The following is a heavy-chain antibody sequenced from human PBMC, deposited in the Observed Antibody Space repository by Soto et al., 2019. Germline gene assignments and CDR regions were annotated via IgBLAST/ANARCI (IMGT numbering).Heavy chain of an antibody. CDR3: AHSRRYDFWSGYLFDP. Sequence: SGPTLVNPTQTLTLTCTFSGFSLSTSGVGVGWIRQPPGKALEWLALIYWDDDKRYSPSLKSRLTITKDTSKNRVVLTMTNMDPVDTATYYCAHSRRYDFWSGYLFDPWGQGTLVTVSS. CDR2: IYWDDDK. D-gene: IGHD3-3*01. CDR1: GFSLSTSGVG. V-gene: IGHV2-5*02. J-gene: IGHJ5*02.